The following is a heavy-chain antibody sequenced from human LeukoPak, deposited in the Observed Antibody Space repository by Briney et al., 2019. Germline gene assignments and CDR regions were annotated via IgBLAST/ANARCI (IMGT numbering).Heavy chain of an antibody. V-gene: IGHV3-21*01. J-gene: IGHJ5*02. Sequence: GGSLRLSCAASGFTFSSYSMNWVRQAPGKGLEWVSSISSSSSYIYHADSVKGRFTISRDNAKNSLYLQMNSLRAEDTAVYYCARGIVVVTAIRVGWFDPWGQGTLVTVSS. CDR2: ISSSSSYI. D-gene: IGHD2-21*02. CDR1: GFTFSSYS. CDR3: ARGIVVVTAIRVGWFDP.